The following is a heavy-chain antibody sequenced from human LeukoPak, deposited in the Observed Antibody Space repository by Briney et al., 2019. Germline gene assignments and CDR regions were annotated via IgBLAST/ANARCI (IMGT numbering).Heavy chain of an antibody. CDR3: AGAPAGSLTWLSPLDY. D-gene: IGHD2-2*01. V-gene: IGHV4-34*01. CDR1: GGSFSGYY. CDR2: INHSGST. J-gene: IGHJ4*02. Sequence: SETLSLTCAVYGGSFSGYYWSWIRQPPGKGLEWIGEINHSGSTNYNPSLKSRVIISLDTSKNQLSLKLTSVTAADTAVYYCAGAPAGSLTWLSPLDYWGRGTLVTVSS.